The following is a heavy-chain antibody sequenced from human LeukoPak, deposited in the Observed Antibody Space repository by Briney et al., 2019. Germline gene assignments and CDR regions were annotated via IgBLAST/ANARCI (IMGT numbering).Heavy chain of an antibody. CDR3: TRQRLVRPRDAFDI. Sequence: GGSLRLSCAASGFTFSGSAMHWVRQASGKGLEWVGRIRSKANSYATAYAASVKGRLTISRDDSKNTAYLQMNSLKTEDTAVYYYTRQRLVRPRDAFDIWGQGTMVTVSS. CDR1: GFTFSGSA. D-gene: IGHD6-19*01. CDR2: IRSKANSYAT. J-gene: IGHJ3*02. V-gene: IGHV3-73*01.